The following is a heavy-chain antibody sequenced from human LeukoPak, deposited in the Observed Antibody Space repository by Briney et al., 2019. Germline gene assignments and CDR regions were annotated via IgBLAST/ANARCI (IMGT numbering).Heavy chain of an antibody. CDR3: VRDQGGAVSY. CDR2: ISSSSSTI. D-gene: IGHD3-16*01. V-gene: IGHV3-48*01. Sequence: SGGSLRLSCAASGFTFSSYGMNWVRQAPGKGLEWVSYISSSSSTIQYAESVKGRFTISRDNAKNSMFLQMNSLRAEDTAVYYCVRDQGGAVSYWGQGTLVTVSS. J-gene: IGHJ4*02. CDR1: GFTFSSYG.